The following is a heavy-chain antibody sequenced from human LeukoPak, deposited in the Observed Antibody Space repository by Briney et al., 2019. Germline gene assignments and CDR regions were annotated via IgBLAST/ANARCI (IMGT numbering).Heavy chain of an antibody. J-gene: IGHJ3*02. CDR2: IIPIFGTA. CDR1: GGTFSSYA. D-gene: IGHD3-22*01. V-gene: IGHV1-69*01. Sequence: AASVKVSCKASGGTFSSYAISWVRQAPGQGLEWMGGIIPIFGTANYAQKFQGRVTITADESTSTAYMELSSLRSEDMAVYYCAREHYYDSSGYTPWRDAFDIWGQGTMVTVSS. CDR3: AREHYYDSSGYTPWRDAFDI.